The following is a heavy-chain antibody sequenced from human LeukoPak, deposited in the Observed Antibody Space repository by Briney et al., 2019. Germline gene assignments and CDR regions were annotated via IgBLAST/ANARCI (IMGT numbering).Heavy chain of an antibody. Sequence: ASVKVSCKASGYTFTSYGIRWVRQAPGQGLEWMGWINPNSGGTNYAQKFQGRVTMTRDTSISTAYMELSRLRSDDTAVYYCAREYYDILTGYYHYWYFDLWGRGTLVTVSS. CDR1: GYTFTSYG. CDR2: INPNSGGT. V-gene: IGHV1-2*02. D-gene: IGHD3-9*01. J-gene: IGHJ2*01. CDR3: AREYYDILTGYYHYWYFDL.